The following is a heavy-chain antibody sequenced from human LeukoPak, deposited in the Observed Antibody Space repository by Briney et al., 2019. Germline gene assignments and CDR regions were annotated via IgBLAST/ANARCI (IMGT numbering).Heavy chain of an antibody. CDR2: VIPIFGTA. CDR3: AAYYYDSSGIQFDY. Sequence: SVKVSCKASGGTFSGYAISWVRQAPGQGLEWMGGVIPIFGTANYAQKFQGRVTITADESTSTAYMELSSLRSEDTAVYYCAAYYYDSSGIQFDYWGQGTLVTVSS. D-gene: IGHD3-22*01. CDR1: GGTFSGYA. V-gene: IGHV1-69*01. J-gene: IGHJ4*02.